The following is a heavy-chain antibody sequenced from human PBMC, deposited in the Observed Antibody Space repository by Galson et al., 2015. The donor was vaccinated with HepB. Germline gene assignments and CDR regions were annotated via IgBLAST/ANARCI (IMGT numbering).Heavy chain of an antibody. CDR2: INPYNGNT. CDR3: ARGKNEGAISAFDI. J-gene: IGHJ3*02. CDR1: GYTFSNHH. D-gene: IGHD1-26*01. V-gene: IGHV1-18*01. Sequence: SVKVSCKASGYTFSNHHISWVRQAPGQGLEWVGWINPYNGNTNYAQKLQGRVTMTTDTSTSTAYMELRSLRSDDTAVYYCARGKNEGAISAFDIWGQGTMVTVSS.